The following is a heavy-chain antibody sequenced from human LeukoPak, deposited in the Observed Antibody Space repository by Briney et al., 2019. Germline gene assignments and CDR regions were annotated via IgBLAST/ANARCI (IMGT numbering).Heavy chain of an antibody. D-gene: IGHD6-13*01. J-gene: IGHJ5*02. Sequence: ASVKVSCKASGYTFTSYDINWVRQATGQGLEWMGWINPNSGGTNYAQKFQGRVTMTRDTSISTAYMELSRLRSDDTAVYYCARSGGYSSSWYRWFDPWGQGTLVTVSS. CDR3: ARSGGYSSSWYRWFDP. CDR1: GYTFTSYD. CDR2: INPNSGGT. V-gene: IGHV1-2*02.